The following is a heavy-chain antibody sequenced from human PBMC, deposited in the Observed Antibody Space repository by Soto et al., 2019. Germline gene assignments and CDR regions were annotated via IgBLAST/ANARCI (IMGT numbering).Heavy chain of an antibody. CDR1: GASLSDNY. CDR2: INHSGNT. J-gene: IGHJ5*02. V-gene: IGHV4-34*01. Sequence: QVHLQQWGAGLLKPSETLSLTCAVYGASLSDNYCNGLHQPPGKGLEWIGEINHSGNTNYNPSLRSRVTRSIDTSKNQLSLNLRSVSAADMAVYYCARGRGAFDAWGQGTPVTVSA. CDR3: ARGRGAFDA.